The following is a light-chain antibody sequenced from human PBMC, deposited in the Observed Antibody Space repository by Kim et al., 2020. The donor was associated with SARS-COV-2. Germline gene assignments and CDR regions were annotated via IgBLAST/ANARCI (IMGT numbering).Light chain of an antibody. Sequence: SPGEQATLSCRASQSVDNKFSWYQQKPGQAPRLLIYSASTRATGIPARFSGSGSGTEFTLTISSLQSEDFALYYCQQYKNWPPYTFGQGTKLEI. CDR2: SAS. CDR1: QSVDNK. J-gene: IGKJ2*01. CDR3: QQYKNWPPYT. V-gene: IGKV3-15*01.